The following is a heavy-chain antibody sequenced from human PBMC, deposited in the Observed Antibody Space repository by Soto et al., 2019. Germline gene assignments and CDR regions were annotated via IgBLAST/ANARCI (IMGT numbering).Heavy chain of an antibody. V-gene: IGHV3-64*02. CDR3: ARGPSTVATWLDY. CDR2: ISGNGFST. D-gene: IGHD4-17*01. J-gene: IGHJ4*02. Sequence: EVQLVESGEGLVQPGGSLRLSCAASGFTFSNYAMHWVRQAPGKGLEYVSAISGNGFSTYYGDSVRGRFIISRDNSKNTLHLQMGSLRAEDMAVYYCARGPSTVATWLDYWGQGTLVTVSS. CDR1: GFTFSNYA.